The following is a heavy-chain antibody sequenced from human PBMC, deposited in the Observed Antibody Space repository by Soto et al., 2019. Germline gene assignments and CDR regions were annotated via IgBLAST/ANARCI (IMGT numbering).Heavy chain of an antibody. CDR3: ARGYCSSTSCQYYFDY. CDR1: GYTFTGYA. Sequence: ASVKVSCKASGYTFTGYAIHWVRQAPGQRLEWMGWINGGNGDTKYSQKFQGRVTITRDASASTAYMELTSLGSEDTAVYHCARGYCSSTSCQYYFDYWGQGTPVTVSS. V-gene: IGHV1-3*01. J-gene: IGHJ4*02. D-gene: IGHD2-2*01. CDR2: INGGNGDT.